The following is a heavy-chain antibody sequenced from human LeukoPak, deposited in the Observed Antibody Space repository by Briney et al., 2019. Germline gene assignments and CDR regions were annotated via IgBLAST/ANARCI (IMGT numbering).Heavy chain of an antibody. CDR3: ARLLIVVVPAADY. V-gene: IGHV4-59*08. Sequence: SETLSLTCNVSDGSVSSYYWSWIRQPPGKGLEWIGYISYSGNTNYNPSLKSRVVMSLDTPKNQFSLRLSSVTAADTAVYYCARLLIVVVPAADYWGQGTLVTVSS. J-gene: IGHJ4*02. D-gene: IGHD2-2*01. CDR1: DGSVSSYY. CDR2: ISYSGNT.